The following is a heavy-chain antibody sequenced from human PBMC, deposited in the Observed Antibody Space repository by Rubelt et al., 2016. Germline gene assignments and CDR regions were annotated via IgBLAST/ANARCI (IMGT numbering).Heavy chain of an antibody. V-gene: IGHV3-30*04. D-gene: IGHD1-1*01. CDR3: ARVGWNDQAGYYYSMDV. J-gene: IGHJ6*02. Sequence: GGSLRLSCAASGFTFSSYAMHWVRQAPGKGLEWVAVISYDGSNKYYADSVKGRFTISRDNSKNTLYLQMNSLRAEDTAVYYCARVGWNDQAGYYYSMDVWGQGTTVTVSS. CDR2: ISYDGSNK. CDR1: GFTFSSYA.